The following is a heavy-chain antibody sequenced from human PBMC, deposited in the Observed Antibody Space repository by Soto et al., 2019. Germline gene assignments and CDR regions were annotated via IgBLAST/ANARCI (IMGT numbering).Heavy chain of an antibody. CDR3: ATDDINRGRFEF. CDR1: GHSSTHNG. J-gene: IGHJ4*01. V-gene: IGHV1-18*01. Sequence: ASVKVSCKASGHSSTHNGISWVRRAPGQGLEWMGWININRGDVNHAPKFQGRVTLTTDTSTTTAYMELRSLRLDDTAVYFCATDDINRGRFEFWGPGTLSIVSS. CDR2: ININRGDV.